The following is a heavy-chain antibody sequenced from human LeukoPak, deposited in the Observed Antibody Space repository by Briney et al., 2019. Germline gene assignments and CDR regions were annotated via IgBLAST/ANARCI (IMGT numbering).Heavy chain of an antibody. D-gene: IGHD3-22*01. CDR2: IYSGGST. CDR1: GFTARSNY. V-gene: IGHV3-53*01. J-gene: IGHJ4*02. Sequence: GGSLRLSCAASGFTARSNYMSWVPQAPGKGLEWVSVIYSGGSTYYADSVKGRFTISRDNSKNTLYLQMNSLRAEDTAVYYCARGYYYDSSGYRDYWGQGTLVTVSS. CDR3: ARGYYYDSSGYRDY.